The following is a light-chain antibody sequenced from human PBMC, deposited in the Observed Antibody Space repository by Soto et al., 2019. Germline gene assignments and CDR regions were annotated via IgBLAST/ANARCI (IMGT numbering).Light chain of an antibody. J-gene: IGKJ3*01. CDR3: MHVLHTPFS. CDR2: LGS. V-gene: IGKV2-28*01. Sequence: DIVMTESPPSLSGTPGEPGAISCRAIQSLLHSDGYTYVDWYVQRPGQSPQLLIYLGSNRASGVPDRLSGSGSGTDFTLKISKVESEDVGIYYCMHVLHTPFSFGPGTKVDIK. CDR1: QSLLHSDGYTY.